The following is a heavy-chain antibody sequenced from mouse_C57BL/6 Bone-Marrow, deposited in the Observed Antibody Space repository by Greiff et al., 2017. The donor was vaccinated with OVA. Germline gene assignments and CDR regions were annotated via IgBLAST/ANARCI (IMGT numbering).Heavy chain of an antibody. Sequence: VMLVESGAELVKPGASVKMSCKASGYTFTTYPIEWMKQNHGKSLEWIGNFHPYNDDTKYNEKFKGKATLTVEKSSSTVYLELSRLTSDDSAVYDCSRGTGSNYYAMDYWGQGTSVTVSS. D-gene: IGHD4-1*01. CDR3: SRGTGSNYYAMDY. CDR2: FHPYNDDT. CDR1: GYTFTTYP. V-gene: IGHV1-47*01. J-gene: IGHJ4*01.